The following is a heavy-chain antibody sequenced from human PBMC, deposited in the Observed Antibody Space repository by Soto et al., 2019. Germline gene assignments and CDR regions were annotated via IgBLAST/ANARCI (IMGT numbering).Heavy chain of an antibody. D-gene: IGHD1-20*01. CDR1: VYNFTSYW. Sequence: PGESLKIFFKGPVYNFTSYWISWVRQMSGKGVEWTGRIDPSDSYTTYSPSFQGHVTISADKSISNAYLQWSSLKASDTAMYYCARLSITGTGDAFDIWGQGTMVTVSS. J-gene: IGHJ3*02. CDR2: IDPSDSYT. V-gene: IGHV5-10-1*01. CDR3: ARLSITGTGDAFDI.